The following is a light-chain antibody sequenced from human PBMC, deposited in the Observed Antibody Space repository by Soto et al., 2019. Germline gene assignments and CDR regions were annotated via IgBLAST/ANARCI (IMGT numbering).Light chain of an antibody. J-gene: IGLJ1*01. CDR1: SSDVGGYDF. CDR2: EVT. V-gene: IGLV2-14*01. Sequence: QSVGAEPAWVSGYTGQSITISCTGASSDVGGYDFVSWYQHHPGTPPKLIIYEVTHRPSGVSHRFSGSKSASTASLTISGLQVEDEADYFCGSYSSTTTREVFGTGTKV. CDR3: GSYSSTTTREV.